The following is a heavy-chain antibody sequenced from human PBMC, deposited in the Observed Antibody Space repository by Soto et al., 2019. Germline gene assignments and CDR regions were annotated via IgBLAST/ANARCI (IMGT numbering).Heavy chain of an antibody. CDR3: GRVPSGRSPYGMDV. V-gene: IGHV1-69*01. CDR2: IIHIFGTT. CDR1: GGTFSSYA. J-gene: IGHJ6*04. D-gene: IGHD1-26*01. Sequence: QVQLVQSGAEVKKPGSSVKVSCKAPGGTFSSYALICVRQARGQRREWMGGIIHIFGTTNYAQKFQGRVTITGGESGSTAYMELSSLRSEDTAVYYCGRVPSGRSPYGMDVLGKGTTVTVSS.